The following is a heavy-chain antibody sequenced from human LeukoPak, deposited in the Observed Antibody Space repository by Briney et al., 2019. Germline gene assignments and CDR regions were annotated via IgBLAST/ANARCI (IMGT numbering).Heavy chain of an antibody. D-gene: IGHD6-13*01. Sequence: PGGSLRLSCAASGFTFSSYGMHWVRQAPGKGLEWVAFIRYDGSNKYYADSVKGRFTISRDNSKNTLYLQMNSLRAEDTAVYYCAKLDVAAAPSCDFDYWGQGTLVTVSS. CDR2: IRYDGSNK. CDR1: GFTFSSYG. J-gene: IGHJ4*02. CDR3: AKLDVAAAPSCDFDY. V-gene: IGHV3-30*02.